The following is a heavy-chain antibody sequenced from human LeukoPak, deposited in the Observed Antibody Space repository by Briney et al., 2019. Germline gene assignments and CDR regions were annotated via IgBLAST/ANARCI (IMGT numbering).Heavy chain of an antibody. Sequence: TSETLSLTCTVSGGSISSYYWSWIRQPPGKGLEWIGYIYYSGSTNYNPSLKGRVTISVDTSKNQFSLNLISVTAADTAVYYCAREESMVRGASWFDPWGQGTLVTVSS. CDR1: GGSISSYY. CDR3: AREESMVRGASWFDP. CDR2: IYYSGST. V-gene: IGHV4-59*01. D-gene: IGHD3-10*01. J-gene: IGHJ5*02.